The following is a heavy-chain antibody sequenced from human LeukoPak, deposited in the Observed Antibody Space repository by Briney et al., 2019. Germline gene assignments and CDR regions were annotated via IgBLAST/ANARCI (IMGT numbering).Heavy chain of an antibody. CDR2: IYYSGST. V-gene: IGHV4-39*01. D-gene: IGHD2-21*02. CDR1: GGSISSSSYY. CDR3: ARLRLSGGDENYFDY. J-gene: IGHJ4*02. Sequence: SETLSLTCTVSGGSISSSSYYWGWIRQPPGKGLEWIGSIYYSGSTYYNPSLKSRVTISVDTSKNQFSLKLSSVTAADTAVYYCARLRLSGGDENYFDYWGQGTLVTVSS.